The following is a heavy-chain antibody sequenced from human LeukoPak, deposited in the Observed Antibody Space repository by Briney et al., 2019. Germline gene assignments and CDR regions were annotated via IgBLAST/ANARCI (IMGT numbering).Heavy chain of an antibody. CDR2: ISSSGGTI. CDR3: ARYTAMVDY. CDR1: GFTFSTYS. V-gene: IGHV3-48*02. J-gene: IGHJ4*02. D-gene: IGHD5-18*01. Sequence: GGSLRLSCAASGFTFSTYSMTWVRQAPGKGLEWVSYISSSGGTIYYADSVKGRFTISRDNAKNSLYLQMDSLRDEDTAVYYCARYTAMVDYWGQGTLVTVSS.